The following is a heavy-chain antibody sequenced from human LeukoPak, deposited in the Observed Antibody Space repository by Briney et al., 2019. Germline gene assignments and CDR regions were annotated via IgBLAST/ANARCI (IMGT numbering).Heavy chain of an antibody. J-gene: IGHJ4*02. CDR3: ARGEYYYDSSGYAPLDY. V-gene: IGHV1-46*01. Sequence: ASVKVSCKASGHTFTSYYMHWVRQAPGQGLEWMGIINPSGGSTSYAQKFQGRVTMTRDMSTSTVYMELSSLRSEDTAVYYCARGEYYYDSSGYAPLDYWGQGTLVTVSS. D-gene: IGHD3-22*01. CDR2: INPSGGST. CDR1: GHTFTSYY.